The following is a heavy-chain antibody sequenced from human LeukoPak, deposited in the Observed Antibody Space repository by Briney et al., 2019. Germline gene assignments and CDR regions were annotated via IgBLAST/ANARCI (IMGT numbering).Heavy chain of an antibody. CDR1: GGSISSYY. V-gene: IGHV4-59*01. D-gene: IGHD5-24*01. CDR3: ARDIASFFGYNSWGFFDY. Sequence: SETLSLTCTVSGGSISSYYRSWIRQPPGKGLEWIGYIYYSGSTNYNPSLKSRVTISVDTSKNQFSLKLSSVTAADTAVYYCARDIASFFGYNSWGFFDYWGRGTLVTVSS. CDR2: IYYSGST. J-gene: IGHJ4*02.